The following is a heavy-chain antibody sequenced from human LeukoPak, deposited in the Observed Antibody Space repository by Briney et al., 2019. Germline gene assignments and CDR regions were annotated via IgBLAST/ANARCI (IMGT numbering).Heavy chain of an antibody. Sequence: GGSLRLSCAASGFTFSSYGMHWVRQAPGKGLEWVAVISYDGSNKYYADSVKGRFTISRDNSKNTLYLQMNSLRAEDTAVYYCARDEGGTYCSSTSCYFDPWGQGTLVTVSS. CDR3: ARDEGGTYCSSTSCYFDP. D-gene: IGHD2-2*01. J-gene: IGHJ5*02. V-gene: IGHV3-30*03. CDR2: ISYDGSNK. CDR1: GFTFSSYG.